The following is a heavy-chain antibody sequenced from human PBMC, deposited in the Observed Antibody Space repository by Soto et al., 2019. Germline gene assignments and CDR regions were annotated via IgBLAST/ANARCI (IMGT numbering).Heavy chain of an antibody. V-gene: IGHV3-9*01. CDR1: GFTFDDYA. J-gene: IGHJ4*02. Sequence: EVQLVESGGGLVQPGRSLRLSCAASGFTFDDYAMHWVRQAPGKGLEWVSGISWNSGSIGYADSVKGRFTISRDNAKNALYLQMNSLRAEGTALYYCVWGFDYWGQGTLVTVSS. D-gene: IGHD7-27*01. CDR2: ISWNSGSI. CDR3: VWGFDY.